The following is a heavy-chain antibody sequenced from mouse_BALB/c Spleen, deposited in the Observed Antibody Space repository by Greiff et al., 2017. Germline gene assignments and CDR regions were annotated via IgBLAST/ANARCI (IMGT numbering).Heavy chain of an antibody. J-gene: IGHJ4*01. CDR1: GFTFSSYA. Sequence: EVMLVESGGGLVKPGGSLKLSCAASGFTFSSYAMSWVRQSPEKRLEWVAEISSGGSYTYYPDTVTGRFTISRDNAKNTLYLEMSSLRSEDTAMYYCARRLRLRRAMDYWGQGTSVTVSS. CDR2: ISSGGSYT. D-gene: IGHD1-2*01. CDR3: ARRLRLRRAMDY. V-gene: IGHV5-9-4*01.